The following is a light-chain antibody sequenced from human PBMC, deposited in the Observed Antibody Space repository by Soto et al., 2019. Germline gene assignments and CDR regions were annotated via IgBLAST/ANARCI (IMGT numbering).Light chain of an antibody. Sequence: DIQMTQSPSSLSASAGDRVTITRRASQSINTYLNWLQQKPGKAPEVLISATSTLQSGVPARFSGSGSGTEFTLTISSLQPEDVATYYCQQTYSRVLSFGGGTKVDIK. CDR2: ATS. J-gene: IGKJ4*01. CDR1: QSINTY. CDR3: QQTYSRVLS. V-gene: IGKV1-39*01.